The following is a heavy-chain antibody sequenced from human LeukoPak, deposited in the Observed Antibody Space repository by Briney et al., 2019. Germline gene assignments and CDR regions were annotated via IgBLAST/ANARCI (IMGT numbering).Heavy chain of an antibody. CDR2: TSGSGGST. CDR3: AKVIFIAVAGTDPDAFDI. Sequence: GGSLRLSCAASGFTFSSYAMSWVRQAPGKGLEWVSATSGSGGSTYYADSVKGRFTISRDNSKNTLYLQMNSLRAEDTAVYYCAKVIFIAVAGTDPDAFDIWGQGTMVTVSS. D-gene: IGHD6-19*01. J-gene: IGHJ3*02. V-gene: IGHV3-23*01. CDR1: GFTFSSYA.